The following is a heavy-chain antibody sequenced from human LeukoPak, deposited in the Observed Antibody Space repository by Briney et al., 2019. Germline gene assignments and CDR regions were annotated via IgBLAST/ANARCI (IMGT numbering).Heavy chain of an antibody. Sequence: SETLSLTCVVSGYSISSGYYWGWIRQPPGKRLEWIGGIYHSGSTYYNPSLKSRVTISVDTSKNQFSLKVSSVTAADTAVYYCARHWRASTWLDYWGQGTLVTVSS. D-gene: IGHD3-9*01. CDR2: IYHSGST. CDR3: ARHWRASTWLDY. CDR1: GYSISSGYY. J-gene: IGHJ4*02. V-gene: IGHV4-38-2*01.